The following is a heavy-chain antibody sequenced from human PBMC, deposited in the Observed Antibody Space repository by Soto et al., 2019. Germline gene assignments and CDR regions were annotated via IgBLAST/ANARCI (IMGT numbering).Heavy chain of an antibody. CDR2: IYPGDSDT. Sequence: GESLKICCKGSGYSFTSYWIGWVRQMPGKGLEWMGIIYPGDSDTRYSPPFQGQVTISADKSISTAYPQWSSLKASDTAMYECARHRVFPAGIRFGRGDNYYHYGIDVPGQGTTDLVSS. J-gene: IGHJ6*02. D-gene: IGHD6-13*01. V-gene: IGHV5-51*01. CDR1: GYSFTSYW. CDR3: ARHRVFPAGIRFGRGDNYYHYGIDV.